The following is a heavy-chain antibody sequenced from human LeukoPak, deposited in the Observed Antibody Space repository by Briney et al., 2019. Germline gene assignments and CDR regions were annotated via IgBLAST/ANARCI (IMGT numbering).Heavy chain of an antibody. V-gene: IGHV3-30-3*01. Sequence: GGSLRLSCAASGFTFSNYAVHWVRQAPGKGLEWVALISYDGGNEYFADFVKGRFTISRDNSKNTLYQQMNSLKSEDTAVYYCARDVKSRYCSSASCSTDYYYYMDVWGKGTTVTVSS. CDR1: GFTFSNYA. J-gene: IGHJ6*03. D-gene: IGHD2-2*01. CDR3: ARDVKSRYCSSASCSTDYYYYMDV. CDR2: ISYDGGNE.